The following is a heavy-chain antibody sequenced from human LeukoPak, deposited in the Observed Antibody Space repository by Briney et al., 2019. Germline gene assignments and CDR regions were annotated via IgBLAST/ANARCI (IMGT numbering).Heavy chain of an antibody. D-gene: IGHD5-18*01. J-gene: IGHJ4*02. Sequence: PGGSLRLSCAASGFTSSSYAMSWVRQAPGKGLEWVSAISGSGGSTYYADSVKGRFTISRDNSKNTLYLQMNSLRAEDTAVYYCAKDVAIQLWLGYFDYWGQGTLVTVSS. CDR3: AKDVAIQLWLGYFDY. V-gene: IGHV3-23*01. CDR1: GFTSSSYA. CDR2: ISGSGGST.